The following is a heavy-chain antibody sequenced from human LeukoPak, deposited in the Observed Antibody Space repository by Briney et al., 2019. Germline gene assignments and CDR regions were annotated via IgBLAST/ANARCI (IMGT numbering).Heavy chain of an antibody. V-gene: IGHV1-69*04. CDR3: ATHDSSGYYHDY. CDR2: IIPILGIA. J-gene: IGHJ4*02. Sequence: PPASVKVSCKASGGTFSSYAISWVRQAPGQGLEWMGRIIPILGIANYAQKFQGRVTITADKSTSTAYMELSSLRSEDTAVYYCATHDSSGYYHDYWGQGTLVTVSS. D-gene: IGHD3-22*01. CDR1: GGTFSSYA.